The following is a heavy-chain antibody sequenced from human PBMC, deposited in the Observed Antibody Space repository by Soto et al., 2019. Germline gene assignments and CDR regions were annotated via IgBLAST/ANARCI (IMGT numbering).Heavy chain of an antibody. V-gene: IGHV3-33*01. Sequence: GGSLRLSCAASGFTFSSYGMHWVRQAPGKGLEWVAVIWYDGSNKYYADSVKGRFTISRDNSKNTLYLQMNSLRAEDTAVYYCARDLPLYGDYVGPFDYWGQGTLVTVSS. J-gene: IGHJ4*02. CDR3: ARDLPLYGDYVGPFDY. D-gene: IGHD4-17*01. CDR2: IWYDGSNK. CDR1: GFTFSSYG.